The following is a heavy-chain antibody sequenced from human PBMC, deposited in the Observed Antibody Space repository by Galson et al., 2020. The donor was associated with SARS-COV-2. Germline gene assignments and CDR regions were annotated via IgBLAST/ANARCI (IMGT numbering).Heavy chain of an antibody. Sequence: GGSLRLSCAASGFTFSSYEMNWVRQAPGKGLEWVSYISSSGSTIYYADSVKGRFTISRDNAKNSLYLQMNSLRAEDTAVYYCARDGGFGELSTYYYGMDVWGQGTTVTVSS. CDR1: GFTFSSYE. CDR3: ARDGGFGELSTYYYGMDV. CDR2: ISSSGSTI. D-gene: IGHD3-10*01. J-gene: IGHJ6*02. V-gene: IGHV3-48*03.